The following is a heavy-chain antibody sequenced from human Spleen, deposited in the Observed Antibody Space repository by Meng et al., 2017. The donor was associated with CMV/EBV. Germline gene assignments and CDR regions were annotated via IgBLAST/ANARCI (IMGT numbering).Heavy chain of an antibody. D-gene: IGHD3-10*01. J-gene: IGHJ6*02. V-gene: IGHV4-61*01. CDR2: IYYSGST. CDR1: GGSVSSGSYY. CDR3: ARASDYYGSGSYPNNYGMDV. Sequence: GSLRLSCTVSGGSVSSGSYYWSWIRQPPGKGLEWIGYIYYSGSTNYNPSLKSRVTISVDTSKNQFSLKLSSVTAADTAVYYCARASDYYGSGSYPNNYGMDVWGQGTTVTVSS.